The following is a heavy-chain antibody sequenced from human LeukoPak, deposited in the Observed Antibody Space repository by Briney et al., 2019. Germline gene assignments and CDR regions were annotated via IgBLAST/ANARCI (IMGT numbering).Heavy chain of an antibody. J-gene: IGHJ4*02. Sequence: ASVKVSCKASGYSFTSYWIGWVRQTPGKGLEWMGIIYPGDSDTRYSPSFQGQVTISADKSISTAYLQWSSLKASDTAMYYCARPTTRGFYFDYWGQGTLVTVSS. CDR1: GYSFTSYW. D-gene: IGHD4-17*01. V-gene: IGHV5-51*01. CDR3: ARPTTRGFYFDY. CDR2: IYPGDSDT.